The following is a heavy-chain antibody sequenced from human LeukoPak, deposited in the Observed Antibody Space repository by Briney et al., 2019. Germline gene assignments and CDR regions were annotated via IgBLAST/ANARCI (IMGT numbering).Heavy chain of an antibody. D-gene: IGHD6-25*01. J-gene: IGHJ4*02. V-gene: IGHV3-48*03. CDR3: ARSGPRAAFDY. CDR1: GFIFSSYE. CDR2: ISTSGNTI. Sequence: GGSLRLSCAASGFIFSSYEMNWVRQAPGKGLEWVSYISTSGNTIYYADSVKGRFTISRDNAKNSLYLQMNSLRAEDTAVYYCARSGPRAAFDYWGQGTLVTVPS.